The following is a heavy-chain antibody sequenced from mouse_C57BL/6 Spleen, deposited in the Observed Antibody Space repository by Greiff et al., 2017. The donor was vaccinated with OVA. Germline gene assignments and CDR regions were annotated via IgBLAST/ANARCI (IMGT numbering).Heavy chain of an antibody. Sequence: VHLVESGAELARPGASVKLSCKASGYTFTSYGISWVKQRTGQGLEWIGEIYPRSGNTYYNEKFKGKATLTADKSSSTAYMELRSLTSEDSAVYFCARRNTVVATDWYFDVWGTGTTVTVSS. V-gene: IGHV1-81*01. CDR3: ARRNTVVATDWYFDV. CDR2: IYPRSGNT. CDR1: GYTFTSYG. J-gene: IGHJ1*03. D-gene: IGHD1-1*01.